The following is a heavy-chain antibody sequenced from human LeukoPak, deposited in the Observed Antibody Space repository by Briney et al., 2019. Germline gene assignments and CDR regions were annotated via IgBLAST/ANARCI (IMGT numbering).Heavy chain of an antibody. Sequence: ASVKVSCKASGYTFTSYDINWVRQATGQGLEWMGWMNPNSGSTGYAQKFQGRITITRNTSISTAYMELSGLRSEDTAVYYCARGRSTGYPYYFEYWGQGTLVTVSS. J-gene: IGHJ4*02. D-gene: IGHD5-12*01. V-gene: IGHV1-8*03. CDR3: ARGRSTGYPYYFEY. CDR2: MNPNSGST. CDR1: GYTFTSYD.